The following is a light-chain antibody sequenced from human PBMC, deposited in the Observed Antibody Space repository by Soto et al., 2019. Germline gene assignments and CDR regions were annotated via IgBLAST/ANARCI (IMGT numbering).Light chain of an antibody. V-gene: IGLV2-8*01. Sequence: QSALTQPPSASGSPGQSVTISCTGTSSDVCGYNYVSWYQQHPGKAPKLMIYEVSKRPSGVPARFSGSKSGNTASLTVSGLQAEDEADYYCSSYAGSNNLVVFGGGTKLTVL. CDR2: EVS. CDR3: SSYAGSNNLVV. J-gene: IGLJ2*01. CDR1: SSDVCGYNY.